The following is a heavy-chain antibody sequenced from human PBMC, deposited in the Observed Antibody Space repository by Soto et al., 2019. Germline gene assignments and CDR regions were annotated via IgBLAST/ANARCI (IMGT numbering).Heavy chain of an antibody. D-gene: IGHD3-16*01. CDR3: ARITITFGGVTRPPDY. CDR2: IYYSGST. Sequence: SETLSLTCTVSGGSISSSSYYWGWIRQPPGKGLEWIGSIYYSGSTYYNPSLKSRVTISVDTSKNQFSLKLSSVTAADTAVYYCARITITFGGVTRPPDYWGQGTLVTVS. J-gene: IGHJ4*02. V-gene: IGHV4-39*01. CDR1: GGSISSSSYY.